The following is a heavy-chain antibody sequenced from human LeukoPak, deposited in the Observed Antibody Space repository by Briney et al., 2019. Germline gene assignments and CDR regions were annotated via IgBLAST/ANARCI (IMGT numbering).Heavy chain of an antibody. CDR1: GGPISSYY. V-gene: IGHV4-4*09. J-gene: IGHJ4*02. Sequence: PSETLSLTCTVSGGPISSYYWSWIRQPPGKGLEWIGYIYTSGSTNYNPSLKSRVTISVDTSKNQFSLKLSSVTAADTAVYYCARHARLRDAYFDYWGQGTLVTVSS. CDR3: ARHARLRDAYFDY. D-gene: IGHD5-24*01. CDR2: IYTSGST.